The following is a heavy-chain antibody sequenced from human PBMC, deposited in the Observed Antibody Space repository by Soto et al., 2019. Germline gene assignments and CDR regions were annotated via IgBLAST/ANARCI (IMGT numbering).Heavy chain of an antibody. J-gene: IGHJ4*02. CDR1: GFTFSSYG. Sequence: PGGSLRLSCAASGFTFSSYGMHWVRQAPGQGLEWVAVIWYDGSNKYYADSVKGRFTISRDNSKNTLYLQMNSLRAEDTAVYYCAKDYRSSWSGPGYFDYWGKGTLVTVP. D-gene: IGHD6-13*01. CDR3: AKDYRSSWSGPGYFDY. V-gene: IGHV3-33*06. CDR2: IWYDGSNK.